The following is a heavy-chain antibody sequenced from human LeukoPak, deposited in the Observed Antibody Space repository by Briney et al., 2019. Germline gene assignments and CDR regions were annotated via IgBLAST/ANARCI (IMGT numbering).Heavy chain of an antibody. CDR3: ARHSYSSSWYGTFDT. CDR2: IYYSGST. Sequence: SETLSLTCTVSGGSIGSSSYYWGWIRQPPGKGLEWIGSIYYSGSTIYNPSLKSRVTISVDTSKNQFSLKLSSVTAADTAVYYCARHSYSSSWYGTFDTWGQGSLVTVSS. D-gene: IGHD6-13*01. J-gene: IGHJ5*02. CDR1: GGSIGSSSYY. V-gene: IGHV4-39*01.